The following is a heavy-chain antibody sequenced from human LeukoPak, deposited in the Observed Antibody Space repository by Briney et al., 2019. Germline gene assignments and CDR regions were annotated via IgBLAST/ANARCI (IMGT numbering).Heavy chain of an antibody. CDR1: GFTFSDYY. CDR3: AKQGGGAFDI. CDR2: ISSRGSTI. D-gene: IGHD3-16*01. V-gene: IGHV3-11*01. J-gene: IGHJ3*02. Sequence: GGSLRLSCAASGFTFSDYYMNWIRQAPGKGLEWVSYISSRGSTIYYADSVKGRFTISRDNAKNSLYLQMNSLRAEDSAVYYCAKQGGGAFDIWGQGTMVTVSS.